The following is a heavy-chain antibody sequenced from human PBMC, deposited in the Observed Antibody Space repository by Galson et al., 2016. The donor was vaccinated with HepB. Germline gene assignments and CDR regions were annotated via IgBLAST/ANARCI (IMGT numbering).Heavy chain of an antibody. CDR2: VYWDDHK. CDR3: VTGYGANNYYSISLSADF. J-gene: IGHJ4*02. Sequence: PALVKPTQTLTLTCTFSGFSLDTSGVAVGWIRQPPGKALEWLALVYWDDHKTYSPSLKDRLTITQDPSKNHVVLTMSNMDPVDSATYYCVTGYGANNYYSISLSADFWGQGTLVTVSS. CDR1: GFSLDTSGVA. D-gene: IGHD4/OR15-4a*01. V-gene: IGHV2-5*02.